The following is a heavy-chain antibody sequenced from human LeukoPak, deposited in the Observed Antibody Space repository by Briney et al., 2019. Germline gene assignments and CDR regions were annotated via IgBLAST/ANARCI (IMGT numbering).Heavy chain of an antibody. D-gene: IGHD6-13*01. Sequence: ASVKVSCKASGYTFTSYGISWVRQAPGEGLEWMGWISAYNGNTNYAQKLQGRVTMTTDTSTSTAYMELRSLRSDDTAVYYCAGTVDRFYSSSWYGKYYFDYWGQGTLVTVSS. J-gene: IGHJ4*02. V-gene: IGHV1-18*01. CDR1: GYTFTSYG. CDR3: AGTVDRFYSSSWYGKYYFDY. CDR2: ISAYNGNT.